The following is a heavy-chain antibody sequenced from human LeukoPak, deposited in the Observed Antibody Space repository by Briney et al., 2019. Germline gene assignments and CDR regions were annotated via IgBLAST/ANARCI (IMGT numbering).Heavy chain of an antibody. CDR2: IRYDGSNK. J-gene: IGHJ4*02. CDR1: GFTFSSYG. V-gene: IGHV3-30*02. D-gene: IGHD2-2*01. Sequence: SGGSLRLSCAASGFTFSSYGMHWVRQAPGKGLEWVAFIRYDGSNKYYADSVKGRFTISRDNSKNTLYLQMNSLRAEDTAVYYCAKDPGYCSSTSCYATTGEFDYWGQGTLVTVSS. CDR3: AKDPGYCSSTSCYATTGEFDY.